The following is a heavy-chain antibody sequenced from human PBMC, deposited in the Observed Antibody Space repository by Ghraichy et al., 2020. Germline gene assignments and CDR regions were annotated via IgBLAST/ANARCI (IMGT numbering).Heavy chain of an antibody. V-gene: IGHV3-23*01. Sequence: GGSLRLSCAASGFTFSNYAMSWVRQAPGKGLEGVSVISGSGVTTYHADSVKGRFTISRDNSKNTLYVQMNSLRPEDTAVYYCAKEVGYSSGWIDYWGQGTLVTVSS. CDR1: GFTFSNYA. D-gene: IGHD6-19*01. CDR3: AKEVGYSSGWIDY. CDR2: ISGSGVTT. J-gene: IGHJ4*02.